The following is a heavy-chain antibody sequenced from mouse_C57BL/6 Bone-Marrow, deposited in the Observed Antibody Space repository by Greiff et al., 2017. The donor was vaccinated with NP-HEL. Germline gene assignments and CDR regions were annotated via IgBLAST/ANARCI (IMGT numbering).Heavy chain of an antibody. CDR2: IWSGGST. D-gene: IGHD1-1*01. CDR3: ARKGASYYGSSYGYFDV. J-gene: IGHJ1*03. CDR1: GFSLTSYG. V-gene: IGHV2-2*01. Sequence: QVQLKESGPGLVQPSQSLSITCTVSGFSLTSYGVHWVRQSPGKGLEWLGVIWSGGSTDYNAAFISRLSISKDNSKSQVFFKMNSLQADDTAIYYCARKGASYYGSSYGYFDVWGTGTTVTVSS.